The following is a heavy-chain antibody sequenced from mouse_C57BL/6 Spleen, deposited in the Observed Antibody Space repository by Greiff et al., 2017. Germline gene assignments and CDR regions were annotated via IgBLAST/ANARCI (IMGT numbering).Heavy chain of an antibody. J-gene: IGHJ1*03. V-gene: IGHV1-64*01. CDR1: GYTFTSYW. Sequence: VQLQQPGAELVKPGASVKLSCKASGYTFTSYWMHWVKQRPGQGLEWIGMIHPNSGSTNYNDQFKSKATLTVDKSSSTAYMQLSSHTSEDSAVYYCARSYWYFDVWGTGTTVTVSS. CDR3: ARSYWYFDV. CDR2: IHPNSGST.